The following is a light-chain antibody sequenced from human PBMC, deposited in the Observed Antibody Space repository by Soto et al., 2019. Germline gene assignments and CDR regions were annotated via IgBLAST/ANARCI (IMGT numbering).Light chain of an antibody. V-gene: IGLV1-44*01. J-gene: IGLJ3*02. CDR2: NNN. Sequence: QSVLTQPPSASGTPGQRVTSSCSGSRSNIGNNAVTWYQQFPGTGPKLLTYNNNQRPSGVPDRFYGSKSGTYASLDISGPQCEDEADYYCATWDDSLNARGVFGGGTKLTVL. CDR1: RSNIGNNA. CDR3: ATWDDSLNARGV.